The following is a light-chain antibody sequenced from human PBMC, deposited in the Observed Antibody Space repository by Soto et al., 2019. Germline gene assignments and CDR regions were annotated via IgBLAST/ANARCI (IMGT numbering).Light chain of an antibody. CDR1: QGIRRD. J-gene: IGKJ1*01. V-gene: IGKV1-6*01. CDR3: LHDYNFPRT. CDR2: SAS. Sequence: AIKMTQSPSSLSASVGDTVTITCRASQGIRRDLSWYQQKPGKAPNLLIYSASELQNGVPSRFRGSGSGTDFTLTISGLQPEDFVTYYCLHDYNFPRTFGQGTKVEI.